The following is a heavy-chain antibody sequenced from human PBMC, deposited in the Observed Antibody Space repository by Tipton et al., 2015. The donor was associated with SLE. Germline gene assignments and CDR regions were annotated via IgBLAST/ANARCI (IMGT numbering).Heavy chain of an antibody. Sequence: TLSLTCTVSGGSVTSVSYYWAWIRQPPGKGLEWIGYIYHTGRTSYNPSLKSRVAISLEMSKNQYSLRLTSMTAADTARYYCARTQGLCTNGICYISFDTWGRGTLVTVSS. CDR2: IYHTGRT. D-gene: IGHD2-8*01. J-gene: IGHJ5*01. CDR1: GGSVTSVSYY. CDR3: ARTQGLCTNGICYISFDT. V-gene: IGHV4-61*01.